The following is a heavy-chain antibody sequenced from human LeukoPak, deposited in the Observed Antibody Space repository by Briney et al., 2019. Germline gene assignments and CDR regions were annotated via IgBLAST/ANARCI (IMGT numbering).Heavy chain of an antibody. CDR2: ISDGGGSR. CDR1: GITLSNYG. J-gene: IGHJ4*02. CDR3: AKRGVVIRAVIIVGFHKEAYYFDY. Sequence: GGSLRLSCAVSGITLSNYGMSWVRQAPGKGLEWVAGISDGGGSRNYADSVKGRFTISRDNPKNTLYQQMNSLRAEDTAVYFCAKRGVVIRAVIIVGFHKEAYYFDYWGQGALVTVSS. D-gene: IGHD3-10*01. V-gene: IGHV3-23*01.